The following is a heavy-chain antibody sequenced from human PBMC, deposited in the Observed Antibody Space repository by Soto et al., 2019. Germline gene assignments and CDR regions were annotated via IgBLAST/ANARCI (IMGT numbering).Heavy chain of an antibody. Sequence: QVQLVQSGAEVKKPGSSVKVSCKASGGTFSTYGISWVRQAPGQGLEWMGGIIPIFGTANYAQKFQGRVTITADESTSTAYMELSILRSEDTAVYYRARSGKEYGSESYEYYFYYMDVWGKGTTVSVSS. CDR3: ARSGKEYGSESYEYYFYYMDV. D-gene: IGHD3-10*01. CDR1: GGTFSTYG. J-gene: IGHJ6*03. V-gene: IGHV1-69*01. CDR2: IIPIFGTA.